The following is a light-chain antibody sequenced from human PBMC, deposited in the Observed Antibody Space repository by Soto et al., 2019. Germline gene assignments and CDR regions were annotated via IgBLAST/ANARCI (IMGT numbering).Light chain of an antibody. CDR1: SGHSAYD. J-gene: IGLJ3*02. CDR3: QTWGSGPLV. CDR2: LNSDGSH. V-gene: IGLV4-69*01. Sequence: QLVLTQSPSASASLGASVKLTCTLSSGHSAYDIAWLQQQPERGPRYLMKLNSDGSHSKGDGIADRFSGSSSGAERYLTISSLQSEDEADYYCQTWGSGPLVFGGGTKLTVL.